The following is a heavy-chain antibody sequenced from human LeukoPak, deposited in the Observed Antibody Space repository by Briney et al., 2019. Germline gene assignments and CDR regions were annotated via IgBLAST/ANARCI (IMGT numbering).Heavy chain of an antibody. J-gene: IGHJ4*02. Sequence: PGGSLRLSCAASGLTFSDFGMHWVRQAPGKGLEWVAFIAYDGSNEYYADSVKGRFTISRDNSKNTLYLQMNSLRAEDTAVYYCARDRGSSWLDYWGQGTLVTVSS. D-gene: IGHD6-13*01. CDR2: IAYDGSNE. CDR1: GLTFSDFG. CDR3: ARDRGSSWLDY. V-gene: IGHV3-30*19.